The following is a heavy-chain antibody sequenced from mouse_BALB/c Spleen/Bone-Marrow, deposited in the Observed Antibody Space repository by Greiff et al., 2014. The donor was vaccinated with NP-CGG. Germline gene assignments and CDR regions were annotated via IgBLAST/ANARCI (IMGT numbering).Heavy chain of an antibody. Sequence: VQLQQSGTELVEPGASVKLSCKTSGFTFTSYWIQWVKQRPGQGLGWIGEIFPGIGTTSYNEKFKGKARLTIDTSSNTAYMELSSLTYEDSAVYFCARGGGFAFWGQGTLVTVSA. CDR3: ARGGGFAF. V-gene: IGHV1S132*01. CDR2: IFPGIGTT. CDR1: GFTFTSYW. J-gene: IGHJ3*01.